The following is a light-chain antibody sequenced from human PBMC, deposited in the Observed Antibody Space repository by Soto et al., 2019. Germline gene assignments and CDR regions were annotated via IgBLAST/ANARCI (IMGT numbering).Light chain of an antibody. Sequence: SVLTQPASVSGSPGQSITISCTGTSSDVGGYNYVSWYQQHPGKAPKLMIYEVSNRPSGVSNRFSGSKSGNTASLTISGLQAEDEADYYCSSYTSSSTLVFGTGTKVPS. V-gene: IGLV2-14*01. CDR2: EVS. CDR1: SSDVGGYNY. CDR3: SSYTSSSTLV. J-gene: IGLJ1*01.